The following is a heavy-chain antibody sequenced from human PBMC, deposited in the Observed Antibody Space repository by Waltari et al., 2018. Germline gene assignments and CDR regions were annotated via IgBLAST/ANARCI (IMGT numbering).Heavy chain of an antibody. CDR2: IYTSGRT. Sequence: QVQLQESGPGLVKPSETLSLTCTVSGGSISSYYWSWIRQPAGKGLEWIGRIYTSGRTNYNPSLKSRVTMSVDTSKNQFSLKLSSVTAADTAVYYCARERNAARYPRGFDPWGQGTLVTVSS. D-gene: IGHD6-6*01. CDR1: GGSISSYY. V-gene: IGHV4-4*07. CDR3: ARERNAARYPRGFDP. J-gene: IGHJ5*02.